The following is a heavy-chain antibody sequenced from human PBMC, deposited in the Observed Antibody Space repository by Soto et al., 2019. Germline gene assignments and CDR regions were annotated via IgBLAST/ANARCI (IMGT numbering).Heavy chain of an antibody. CDR2: ISYDVSNK. J-gene: IGHJ6*02. CDR3: AKDRVEYNWNYSTFYYYGMDV. D-gene: IGHD1-7*01. CDR1: GFTFSDFG. Sequence: GGSLRLSCAASGFTFSDFGMHWVRQAPGKGLEWVAVISYDVSNKYYEDPVKGRFTISRDNSKNTLYLQMNSLRAEDTAVYYCAKDRVEYNWNYSTFYYYGMDVWGQGTRVTVSS. V-gene: IGHV3-30*18.